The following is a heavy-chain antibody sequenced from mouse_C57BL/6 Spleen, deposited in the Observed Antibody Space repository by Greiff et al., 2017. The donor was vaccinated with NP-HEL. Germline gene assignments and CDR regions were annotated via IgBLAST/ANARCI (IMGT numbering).Heavy chain of an antibody. D-gene: IGHD2-4*01. CDR1: GYTFTSYW. J-gene: IGHJ4*01. CDR3: AREDYDSYAMDY. Sequence: VQLQQSGAELVKPGASVKMSCKASGYTFTSYWITWVKQRPGQGLEWIGDIYPGSGSTNYNEKFKSKATLTVDTSSSTAYMQLSSLTSEDSAVYYCAREDYDSYAMDYWGQGTSVTVSS. CDR2: IYPGSGST. V-gene: IGHV1-55*01.